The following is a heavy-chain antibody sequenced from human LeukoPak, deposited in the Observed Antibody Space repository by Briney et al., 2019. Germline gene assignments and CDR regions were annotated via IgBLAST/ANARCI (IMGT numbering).Heavy chain of an antibody. V-gene: IGHV4-34*01. Sequence: PSQTLSLTCAVYGGSFSGYYWSWIRQPPGKGLEWIGEINHSGTTNYNPSLKSRVTISVNTSKNNFSLKLSSVAAADTAVYYCGRGGLEYQLLYRYYYYYVDVWGKGTTVTVSS. J-gene: IGHJ6*03. CDR3: GRGGLEYQLLYRYYYYYVDV. CDR2: INHSGTT. D-gene: IGHD2-2*02. CDR1: GGSFSGYY.